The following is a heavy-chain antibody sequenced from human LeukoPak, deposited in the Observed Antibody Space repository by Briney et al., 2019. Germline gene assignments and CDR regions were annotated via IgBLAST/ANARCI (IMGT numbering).Heavy chain of an antibody. V-gene: IGHV1-2*02. CDR3: ARVGGGIAVAAMDY. J-gene: IGHJ4*02. D-gene: IGHD6-19*01. CDR2: INPNSGGT. CDR1: GYTFTSYD. Sequence: ASVKVSCKASGYTFTSYDINWVRQAPGQGLEWMGWINPNSGGTNYAQKFQGRVTMTRDTSISTAYMELSRLRSDDTAVYYCARVGGGIAVAAMDYWGQGTLVTVSS.